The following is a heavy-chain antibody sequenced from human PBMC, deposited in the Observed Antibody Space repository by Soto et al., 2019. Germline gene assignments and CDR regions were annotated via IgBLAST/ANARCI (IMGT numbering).Heavy chain of an antibody. CDR1: GYTFTSYD. J-gene: IGHJ4*02. CDR2: MNPNSGNT. Sequence: ASVPVSCKASGYTFTSYDINWVRQATGQGLEWMGWMNPNSGNTGYAQKFQGRVTMTRNTSISTAYMELSSLRSEDTAVYYCARPLRVVDCSGGSCYSFSYWGQGTLVTVSS. CDR3: ARPLRVVDCSGGSCYSFSY. V-gene: IGHV1-8*01. D-gene: IGHD2-15*01.